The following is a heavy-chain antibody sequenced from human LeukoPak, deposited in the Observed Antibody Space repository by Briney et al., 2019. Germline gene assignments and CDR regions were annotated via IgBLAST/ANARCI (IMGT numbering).Heavy chain of an antibody. CDR1: GYTLTELS. D-gene: IGHD3-3*01. Sequence: APVKVSCKVSGYTLTELSMHWVRQAPGKGLEWMGGFDPEDGETIYAQKFQGRVTMTEDTSTDTAYMELSSLRSEDTAVYYCATGNYDFWSGYRTYDYWGQGTLVTVSS. CDR3: ATGNYDFWSGYRTYDY. V-gene: IGHV1-24*01. J-gene: IGHJ4*02. CDR2: FDPEDGET.